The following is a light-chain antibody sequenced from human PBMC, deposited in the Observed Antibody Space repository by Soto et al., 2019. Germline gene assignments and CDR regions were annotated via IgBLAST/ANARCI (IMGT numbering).Light chain of an antibody. J-gene: IGLJ3*02. CDR2: KDS. CDR1: ILAKKY. V-gene: IGLV3-27*01. CDR3: YSAADNSRV. Sequence: SYELTQPSSVSVSPGQTAKITCSGDILAKKYARWFQQKPGQAPVLVISKDSERPSGIPERFSGSSSGTAVTLTISGAQVEDEADYYCYSAADNSRVFGGGTKLTVL.